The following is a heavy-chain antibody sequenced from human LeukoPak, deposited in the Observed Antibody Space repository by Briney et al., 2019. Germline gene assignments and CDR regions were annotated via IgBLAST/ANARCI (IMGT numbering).Heavy chain of an antibody. J-gene: IGHJ6*02. V-gene: IGHV3-9*01. Sequence: GRSLRLSCAASGFTFDDYAMHWVRQAPGKGLEWVSGISWNSGSIGYADSVKGRFTISRDNAKNSLYLQMNSLRAEDTAVYFCARDRVAVYCSGGNCQSRYYYYDMDVWGQGTTVTVSS. D-gene: IGHD2-15*01. CDR3: ARDRVAVYCSGGNCQSRYYYYDMDV. CDR2: ISWNSGSI. CDR1: GFTFDDYA.